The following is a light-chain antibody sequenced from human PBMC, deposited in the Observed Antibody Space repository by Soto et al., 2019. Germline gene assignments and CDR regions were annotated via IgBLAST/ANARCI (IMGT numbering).Light chain of an antibody. V-gene: IGLV1-51*02. Sequence: QSVLTQPPSVSAAPGQRVTISCVGTISNIGSNYVSWYRQLPGTAPKLLIYENSVRLSGIPDRFSGSKSGTSATLDITGLQTGDEADYYCATWDSSLSAEVFGIGTKVTVL. CDR2: ENS. CDR3: ATWDSSLSAEV. J-gene: IGLJ1*01. CDR1: ISNIGSNY.